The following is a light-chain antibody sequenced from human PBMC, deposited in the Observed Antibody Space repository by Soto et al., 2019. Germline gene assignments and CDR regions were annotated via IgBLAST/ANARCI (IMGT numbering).Light chain of an antibody. CDR2: EVS. V-gene: IGLV2-23*02. CDR1: SSDVGSYNL. J-gene: IGLJ1*01. CDR3: SSYAGSTFYV. Sequence: QSALTQPASVSGSPGQSITISCTGTSSDVGSYNLVSWYQQHPGKAPKLMIYEVSKRPSGVSNRFSGAKSGNTASLTISGPQAEDEADYYCSSYAGSTFYVFGTGTKVTAL.